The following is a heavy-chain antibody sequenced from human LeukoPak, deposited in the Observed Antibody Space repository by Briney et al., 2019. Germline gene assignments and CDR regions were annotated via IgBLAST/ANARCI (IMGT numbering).Heavy chain of an antibody. J-gene: IGHJ4*02. CDR2: VDPEDGET. Sequence: GATGKISCNAAASTFTVYNKHMTQHAPGQGHECMGRVDPEDGETIYAEKFHGRVTINADKSTDTAYKELSRLRSEDTAVYYCATDLVGEHDYWGQGTLVTVSS. D-gene: IGHD1-26*01. CDR3: ATDLVGEHDY. CDR1: ASTFTVYN. V-gene: IGHV1-69-2*01.